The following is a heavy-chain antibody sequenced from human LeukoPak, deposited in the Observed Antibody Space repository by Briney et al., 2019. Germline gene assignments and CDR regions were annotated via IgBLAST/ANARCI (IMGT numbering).Heavy chain of an antibody. Sequence: SETLSLTCTVSGGSISSGDYYWGWIRQPPGKGLEWIGYIYYSGSTYYNPSLKSRVTISVDTSKDQFSLKLSSVTAADTAVYYCARVAVTSIDYWGQGTLVTVSS. CDR1: GGSISSGDYY. CDR2: IYYSGST. CDR3: ARVAVTSIDY. J-gene: IGHJ4*02. D-gene: IGHD3-3*01. V-gene: IGHV4-30-4*01.